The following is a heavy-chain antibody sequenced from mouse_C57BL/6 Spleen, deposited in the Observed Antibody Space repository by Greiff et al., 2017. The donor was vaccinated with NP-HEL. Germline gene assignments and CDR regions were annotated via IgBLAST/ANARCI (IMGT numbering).Heavy chain of an antibody. CDR2: IYPGDGDT. V-gene: IGHV1-80*01. J-gene: IGHJ3*01. D-gene: IGHD1-1*01. CDR1: GYAFSSYW. CDR3: ARKRYYGSEAWFAY. Sequence: VKLMESGAELVKPGASVKISCKASGYAFSSYWMNWVKQRPGKGLEWIGQIYPGDGDTNYNGKFKGKATLTADKSSSTAYMQLSSLTSEDSAVYFCARKRYYGSEAWFAYWGQGTLVTVSA.